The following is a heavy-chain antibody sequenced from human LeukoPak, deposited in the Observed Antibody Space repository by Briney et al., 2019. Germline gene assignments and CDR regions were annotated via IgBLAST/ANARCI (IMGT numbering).Heavy chain of an antibody. CDR1: EFTFSSYS. J-gene: IGHJ4*02. Sequence: GGSLRLSCAASEFTFSSYSMNWVRQAPGKGLEWVSYITNSGNSKSYADSVKGRFTISRDNSKNTLYLQMNSLRAEDTAVYYCARVWQDYSGVDYWGQGTLVTVSS. CDR3: ARVWQDYSGVDY. V-gene: IGHV3-48*01. CDR2: ITNSGNSK. D-gene: IGHD2-21*01.